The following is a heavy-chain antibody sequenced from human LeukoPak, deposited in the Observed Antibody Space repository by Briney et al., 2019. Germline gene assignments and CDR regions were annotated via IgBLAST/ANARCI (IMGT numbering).Heavy chain of an antibody. Sequence: SETLSLTCAVSGGSISSGGYSWSWIRQPPGKGLEWIGEINHSGSTNYNPSLKSRVTISVDTSKNQFSLKLSSVTAADTAVYYCARGYYGSGSYNYWGQGTLVTVSS. CDR1: GGSISSGGYS. V-gene: IGHV4-34*01. CDR3: ARGYYGSGSYNY. CDR2: INHSGST. J-gene: IGHJ4*02. D-gene: IGHD3-10*01.